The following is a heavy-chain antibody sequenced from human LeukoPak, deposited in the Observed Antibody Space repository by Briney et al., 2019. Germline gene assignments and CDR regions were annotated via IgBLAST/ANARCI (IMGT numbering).Heavy chain of an antibody. CDR2: IWYDGSNK. CDR3: ARDRIPLRYFDWLPEGAFDI. J-gene: IGHJ3*02. D-gene: IGHD3-9*01. V-gene: IGHV3-33*01. CDR1: GFTFSSYG. Sequence: PGRSLRLSCAASGFTFSSYGMHWVRQAPGKGLEWVAVIWYDGSNKYYADSVKGRFTISRDNSKNTLYLQMNSLRAEDTAVYYCARDRIPLRYFDWLPEGAFDIWGQGTMLTVSS.